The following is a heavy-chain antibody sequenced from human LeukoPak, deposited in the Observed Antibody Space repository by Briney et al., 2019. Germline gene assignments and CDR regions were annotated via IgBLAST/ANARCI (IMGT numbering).Heavy chain of an antibody. Sequence: GGSLRLSCAASGFTFSSYGMHWVRQAPGKGLEWVAVISYDGSNKYYADSVKGRFTISRDNSKNTLYMQMNSLRAEDTAVYACAKDPGTVTTFRSYYGMGGWGHGATVT. CDR2: ISYDGSNK. J-gene: IGHJ6*02. V-gene: IGHV3-30*18. CDR1: GFTFSSYG. D-gene: IGHD4-17*01. CDR3: AKDPGTVTTFRSYYGMGG.